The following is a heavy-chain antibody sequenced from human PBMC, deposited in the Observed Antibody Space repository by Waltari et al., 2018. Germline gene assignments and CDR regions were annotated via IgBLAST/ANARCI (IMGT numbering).Heavy chain of an antibody. CDR1: GFTFSSYA. V-gene: IGHV3-23*01. D-gene: IGHD2-2*01. J-gene: IGHJ4*02. Sequence: EVQLLASGGGLVQPGGSLRLSCAASGFTFSSYAMSWVRQAPGKGLEWVSTISDSDGATYYADSVKGRFTISRDNSKNTLYLQMNSLRAEDTAVYYCAKGGRCSSTSCYAWALDYWGQGTLVTVSS. CDR2: ISDSDGAT. CDR3: AKGGRCSSTSCYAWALDY.